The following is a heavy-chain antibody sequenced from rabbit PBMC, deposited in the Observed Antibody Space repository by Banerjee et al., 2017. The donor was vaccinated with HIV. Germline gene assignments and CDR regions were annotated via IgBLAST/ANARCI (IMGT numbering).Heavy chain of an antibody. CDR2: IYTDSDGT. Sequence: QEQLVESGGGRVQPEGYLTFTWTASGFSFSSTYYMCWVRQAPGKGLELIACIYTDSDGTWYASWVNGRFTITRSTRLNTVTLQMTSLTAADTATYFCARGDTGSRHSPFNLWGQGTLVTVS. D-gene: IGHD1-1*01. CDR1: GFSFSSTYY. CDR3: ARGDTGSRHSPFNL. J-gene: IGHJ4*01. V-gene: IGHV1S43*01.